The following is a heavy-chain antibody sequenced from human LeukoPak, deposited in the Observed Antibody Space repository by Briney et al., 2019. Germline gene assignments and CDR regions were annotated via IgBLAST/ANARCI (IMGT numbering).Heavy chain of an antibody. Sequence: ASVTVSCKASGYTFTSYGITWVRQAPGQGLEWMGWISAYNGNTNYAQKVQGRVTMTTDTSTSTAYMELRSLRSDDTAVYYCARFKEVVAGETYYYYYGLDVWGQGTTVTVSS. CDR3: ARFKEVVAGETYYYYYGLDV. V-gene: IGHV1-18*01. J-gene: IGHJ6*02. CDR1: GYTFTSYG. D-gene: IGHD2-15*01. CDR2: ISAYNGNT.